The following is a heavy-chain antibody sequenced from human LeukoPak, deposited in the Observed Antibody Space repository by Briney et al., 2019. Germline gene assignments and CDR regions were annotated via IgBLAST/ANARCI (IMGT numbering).Heavy chain of an antibody. Sequence: SVKVSCKASGGTFSSYAIGWVRQAPGQGLEWMGGIIPIFGTANYAQKFQGRVTITTDESTSTAYMELSSLRSEDTAVYYCARDLRVGYDFRTGWFDPWGQGTLVTVSS. CDR3: ARDLRVGYDFRTGWFDP. J-gene: IGHJ5*02. CDR2: IIPIFGTA. CDR1: GGTFSSYA. V-gene: IGHV1-69*05. D-gene: IGHD3-3*01.